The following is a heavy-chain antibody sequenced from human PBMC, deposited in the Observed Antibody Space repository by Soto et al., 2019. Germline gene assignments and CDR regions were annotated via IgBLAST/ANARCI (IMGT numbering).Heavy chain of an antibody. CDR1: GGSFKTFA. D-gene: IGHD2-2*03. Sequence: QVQLVQSGAEVKKPGSSVKVSCKASGGSFKTFAISWVRQAPGQGLEWMGGIIPVFGRVTYAQNFQGRVTITADDSTSTAYMELSRLRSDDTAVYYCADPSLGYCITTACPPDYWGQGTLITVSS. V-gene: IGHV1-69*12. CDR2: IIPVFGRV. J-gene: IGHJ4*02. CDR3: ADPSLGYCITTACPPDY.